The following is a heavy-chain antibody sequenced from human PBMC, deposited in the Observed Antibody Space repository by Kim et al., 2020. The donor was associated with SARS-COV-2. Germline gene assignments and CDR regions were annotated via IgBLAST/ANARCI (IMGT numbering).Heavy chain of an antibody. Sequence: GESLKISCKGSGYSFTNYLIGWVRQMPGKGLEWMGIIYPGDSDTRYNPSFQGQVTISADKSISTAYLQWSSLTASDTAMYYCATLSPRYDPNQGFDYWGQGTLVTVSS. J-gene: IGHJ4*01. CDR3: ATLSPRYDPNQGFDY. CDR2: IYPGDSDT. V-gene: IGHV5-51*01. CDR1: GYSFTNYL. D-gene: IGHD5-12*01.